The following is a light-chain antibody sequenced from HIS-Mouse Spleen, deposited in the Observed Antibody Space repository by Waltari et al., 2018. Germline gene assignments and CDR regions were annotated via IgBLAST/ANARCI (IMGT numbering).Light chain of an antibody. CDR2: AAS. Sequence: AIRMTQSPSSFSASTGDRVTITCRASQGISSYLAWYQQKPGKAPKLLIYAASTLQSGVPSPFSGSGSGTDFTLTISCLQSEDFATYYCQQYYSYPFTFGPGTKVDIK. CDR3: QQYYSYPFT. CDR1: QGISSY. J-gene: IGKJ3*01. V-gene: IGKV1-8*01.